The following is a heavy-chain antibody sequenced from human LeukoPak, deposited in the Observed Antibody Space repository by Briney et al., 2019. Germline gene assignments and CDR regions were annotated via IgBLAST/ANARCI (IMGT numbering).Heavy chain of an antibody. CDR3: GGGSVNNRFDP. J-gene: IGHJ5*02. CDR2: IFSGGST. V-gene: IGHV4-59*01. Sequence: SETLSLTCTVSGDSISDDCWNWIRQPPGKGLEWIGYIFSGGSTAYNPSLKSRATISADTSKNQFSLKVNFVTAADTAVYFCGGGSVNNRFDPWGQGTLVTVST. D-gene: IGHD3-10*01. CDR1: GDSISDDC.